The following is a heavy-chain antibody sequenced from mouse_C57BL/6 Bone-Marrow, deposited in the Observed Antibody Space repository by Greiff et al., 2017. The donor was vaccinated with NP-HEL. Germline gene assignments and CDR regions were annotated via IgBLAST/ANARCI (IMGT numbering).Heavy chain of an antibody. Sequence: EVKLLESGPGLVKPSQSLSLTCSVTGYSITSGYYWNWIRQFPGNKLEWMGYISYDGSNNYNPSLKNRISITRDTSKNQFFLKLNSVTTEDTATYYCARDGDYDHYWGQGTTLTVSS. CDR3: ARDGDYDHY. CDR1: GYSITSGYY. V-gene: IGHV3-6*01. D-gene: IGHD2-4*01. J-gene: IGHJ2*01. CDR2: ISYDGSN.